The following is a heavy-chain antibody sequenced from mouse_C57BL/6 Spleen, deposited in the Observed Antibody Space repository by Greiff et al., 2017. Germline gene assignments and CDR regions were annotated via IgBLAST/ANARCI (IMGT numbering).Heavy chain of an antibody. CDR3: ARWETGPFAY. D-gene: IGHD4-1*01. V-gene: IGHV1-43*01. CDR1: GYSFTGYY. CDR2: INPSTGGT. J-gene: IGHJ3*01. Sequence: EVKLMESGPELVKPGASVKISCKASGYSFTGYYMHWVKQSSEKSLEWIGEINPSTGGTSYNQKFKGKATLTVDKSSSTAYMQLKSLTSEDSAVYYCARWETGPFAYWGQGTLVTVSA.